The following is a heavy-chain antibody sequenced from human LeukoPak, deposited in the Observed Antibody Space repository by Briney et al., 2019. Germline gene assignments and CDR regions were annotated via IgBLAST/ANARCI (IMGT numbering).Heavy chain of an antibody. CDR2: IYYSGST. CDR3: ARDRWRLQPYY. CDR1: GGSMSSYY. D-gene: IGHD5-24*01. V-gene: IGHV4-59*01. Sequence: PSETLSLTCTVSGGSMSSYYWSWIRQPPGRGVEWIGYIYYSGSTNYNPSLKSRVTISVDTSKNQFSLKLTSVTAADTAVYYCARDRWRLQPYYWGQGILVTVSS. J-gene: IGHJ4*02.